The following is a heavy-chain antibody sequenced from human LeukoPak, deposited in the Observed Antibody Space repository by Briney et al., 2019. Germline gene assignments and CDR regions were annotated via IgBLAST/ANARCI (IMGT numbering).Heavy chain of an antibody. D-gene: IGHD3-16*01. CDR3: AVMWTSPMYGMAA. CDR1: GASIGSYY. CDR2: IYYGGSP. J-gene: IGHJ6*02. Sequence: SETLSLTCIVSGASIGSYYWNWIRQSPGKGLEWIGNIYYGGSPNYSPSLRSRVTISLDGSKKQVSLKLRSVSGADTATYYCAVMWTSPMYGMAAWGQGTAVTVSS. V-gene: IGHV4-59*01.